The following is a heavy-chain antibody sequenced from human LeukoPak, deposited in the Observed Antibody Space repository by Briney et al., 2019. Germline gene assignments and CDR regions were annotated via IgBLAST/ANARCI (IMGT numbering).Heavy chain of an antibody. V-gene: IGHV4-59*01. CDR2: IYYSGST. Sequence: SETLSLTCTVSGGSINSYYWSWIRQPPGKELEWIGYIYYSGSTNYNPSLKSRVTISVDTSKNQFSLNLSSVTAADTAVYYCARGAYGSGIRAYYYYMDVWGKGTTVTVSS. D-gene: IGHD3-10*01. J-gene: IGHJ6*03. CDR1: GGSINSYY. CDR3: ARGAYGSGIRAYYYYMDV.